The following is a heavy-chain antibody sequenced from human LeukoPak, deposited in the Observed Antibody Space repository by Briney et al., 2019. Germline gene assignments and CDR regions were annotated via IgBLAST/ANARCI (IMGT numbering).Heavy chain of an antibody. Sequence: SETLSLTCAVSGYSISNGQYWGWIRQPQGKGLEWIGSIFHSGDTYYNPSFKSRVTISVDTSKNQFSLNLSSVTAADTAVYYCASLGGSSGIWGQGTLVTVSS. CDR2: IFHSGDT. CDR3: ASLGGSSGI. CDR1: GYSISNGQY. D-gene: IGHD6-6*01. V-gene: IGHV4-38-2*01. J-gene: IGHJ4*02.